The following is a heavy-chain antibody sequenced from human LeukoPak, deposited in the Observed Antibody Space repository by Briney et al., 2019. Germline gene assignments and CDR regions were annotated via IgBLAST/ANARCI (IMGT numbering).Heavy chain of an antibody. D-gene: IGHD3-16*01. J-gene: IGHJ4*02. CDR2: ISGSGFTI. Sequence: PGGSLRLSCAVSGFTLSNYSMNWVRQAPGKGLEWISYISGSGFTIHYADSVKGRFTISRDNAKNSLYLQMNSLRAEDTAVYYCARDRGPGGFGKNFDYWGQGTLVTVSS. CDR3: ARDRGPGGFGKNFDY. V-gene: IGHV3-48*01. CDR1: GFTLSNYS.